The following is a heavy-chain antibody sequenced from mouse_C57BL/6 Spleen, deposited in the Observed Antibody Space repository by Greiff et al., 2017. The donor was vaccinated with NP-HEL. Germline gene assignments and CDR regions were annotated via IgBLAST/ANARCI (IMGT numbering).Heavy chain of an antibody. CDR2: IDPSDSYT. D-gene: IGHD2-3*01. Sequence: QVQLQQPGAELVKPGASVKLSCKASGYTFTSYWMQWVKQRPGQGLEWIGEIDPSDSYTNYNQKFKGKATLTVDTSSSTAYMQLSSLTSEDSAVYYCARTDDGYYDWDFDVWGTGTTVTVSS. V-gene: IGHV1-50*01. CDR1: GYTFTSYW. CDR3: ARTDDGYYDWDFDV. J-gene: IGHJ1*03.